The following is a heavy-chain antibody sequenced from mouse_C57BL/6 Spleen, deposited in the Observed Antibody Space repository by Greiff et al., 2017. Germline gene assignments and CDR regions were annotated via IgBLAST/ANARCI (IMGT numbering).Heavy chain of an antibody. Sequence: QVQLQQPGAELVRPGSSVKLSCKASGYTFTSYWMHWVKQRPIQGLEWIGNIDPSDSETHYNQKFKDKATLTVDKSSSTAYMQLSSLTSEDSAVYYCAREGQLRLLWFAYWGQGTLVTVSA. V-gene: IGHV1-52*01. CDR3: AREGQLRLLWFAY. J-gene: IGHJ3*01. D-gene: IGHD3-2*02. CDR2: IDPSDSET. CDR1: GYTFTSYW.